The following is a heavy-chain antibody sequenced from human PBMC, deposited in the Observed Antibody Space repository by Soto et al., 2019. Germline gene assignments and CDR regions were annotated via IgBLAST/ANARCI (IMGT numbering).Heavy chain of an antibody. D-gene: IGHD3-3*02. J-gene: IGHJ3*02. V-gene: IGHV1-3*01. Sequence: GASVNVSCKATGYTFSAYTMNWVRQAPGQSLEWMGWINAGSGNTKYSQNFQGRVSITRDTSASTVYMELTGLTSEDTAVYYCARDTETLGPRANDALDIWGQGTMVTVSS. CDR2: INAGSGNT. CDR1: GYTFSAYT. CDR3: ARDTETLGPRANDALDI.